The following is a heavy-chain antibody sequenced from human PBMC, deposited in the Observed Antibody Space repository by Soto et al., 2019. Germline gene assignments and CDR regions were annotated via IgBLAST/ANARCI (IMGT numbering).Heavy chain of an antibody. Sequence: ASVKVSCKASGYTFTSYDINWVRQATVQGLEWMGWMNPNSGNTGYAQKFQGRVTMTRNTSISTAYMELSSLRSEDTAVYYCARLRNYDSSGYYYHDAFDIWGQRTTVTVSS. V-gene: IGHV1-8*01. CDR3: ARLRNYDSSGYYYHDAFDI. CDR1: GYTFTSYD. D-gene: IGHD3-22*01. J-gene: IGHJ3*02. CDR2: MNPNSGNT.